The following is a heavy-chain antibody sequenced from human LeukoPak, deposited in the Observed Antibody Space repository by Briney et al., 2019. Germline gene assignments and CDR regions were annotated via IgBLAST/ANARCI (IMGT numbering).Heavy chain of an antibody. CDR2: IYYSGST. J-gene: IGHJ6*03. CDR3: ARATVAPPRDYYYYYMDV. V-gene: IGHV4-30-4*07. Sequence: PSETLSLTCAVSGGSISSGGYSWSWIRQPPGKGLEWIGYIYYSGSTYYNPSLKSRVTIPVDTSKNQFSLKLSSVTAADTAVYYCARATVAPPRDYYYYYMDVWGKGTTVTVSS. D-gene: IGHD4-23*01. CDR1: GGSISSGGYS.